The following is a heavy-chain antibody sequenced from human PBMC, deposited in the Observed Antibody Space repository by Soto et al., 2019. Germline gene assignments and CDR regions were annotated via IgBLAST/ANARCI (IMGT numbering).Heavy chain of an antibody. J-gene: IGHJ6*02. CDR2: IYYSGST. CDR3: ARTFMVLGVTSGNYGMDV. V-gene: IGHV4-59*01. D-gene: IGHD3-10*01. Sequence: PSETLCLTCTVSGGSISSYYWSWIRQPPGKGLEWIGYIYYSGSTNYNPSLKSRVTTSVDTSKNQLSLELSSVIAADTAVYYCARTFMVLGVTSGNYGMDVWGQGTTVTVSS. CDR1: GGSISSYY.